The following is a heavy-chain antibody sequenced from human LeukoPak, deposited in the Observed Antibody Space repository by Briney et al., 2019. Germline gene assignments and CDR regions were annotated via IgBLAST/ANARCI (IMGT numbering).Heavy chain of an antibody. Sequence: GGSLRLSCAASGFTFSSYAMSWVRQAPGKGLEWVSAISGSGGSTYYADSVKGRFTISRDNSKNTLYLQMNSLRAEDTAVYYCAKQPAYYYDSSGTRAYFDYWGQGTLVTVSS. J-gene: IGHJ4*02. D-gene: IGHD3-22*01. CDR2: ISGSGGST. CDR3: AKQPAYYYDSSGTRAYFDY. V-gene: IGHV3-23*01. CDR1: GFTFSSYA.